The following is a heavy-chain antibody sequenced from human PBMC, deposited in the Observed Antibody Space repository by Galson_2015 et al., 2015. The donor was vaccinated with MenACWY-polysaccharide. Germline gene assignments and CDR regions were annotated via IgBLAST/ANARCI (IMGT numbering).Heavy chain of an antibody. J-gene: IGHJ4*02. CDR2: ISSSSSYI. Sequence: SLRLSCAASGFTFSSYSMNWVRQAPGKGLEWVSSISSSSSYIYYADSVKGRFTISRDNAKNSLYLQMNSLRAEDTAVYYCASGGYSSSWAFDYWGQGTLVTVSS. V-gene: IGHV3-21*01. D-gene: IGHD6-13*01. CDR3: ASGGYSSSWAFDY. CDR1: GFTFSSYS.